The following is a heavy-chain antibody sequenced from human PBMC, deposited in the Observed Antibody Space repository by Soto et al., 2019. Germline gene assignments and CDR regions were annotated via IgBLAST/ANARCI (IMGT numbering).Heavy chain of an antibody. Sequence: GGSLRLSCAASGFTFSDYYMSWIRQAPGKGLEWVSYISSSGSTIYYADSVKGRFTISRDNAKNSLYLQMNSLRAEDTAVYYCAKELELPAASVYYYYGMDVWGQGTTVTVSS. CDR1: GFTFSDYY. CDR3: AKELELPAASVYYYYGMDV. CDR2: ISSSGSTI. D-gene: IGHD1-7*01. J-gene: IGHJ6*02. V-gene: IGHV3-11*04.